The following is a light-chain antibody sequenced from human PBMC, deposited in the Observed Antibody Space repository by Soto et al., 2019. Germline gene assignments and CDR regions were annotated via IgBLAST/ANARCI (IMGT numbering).Light chain of an antibody. CDR3: HQYGGPPLT. CDR2: GAS. Sequence: EVVLTQSPGTLSLSPGERATLSCRASETVSSNYVAWYQQKPGQAPGLLIYGASRRAAGIPDRFSGSGSGTVFTLTISRLEPEDFAVYYCHQYGGPPLTFGRGTKVDIK. V-gene: IGKV3-20*01. J-gene: IGKJ1*01. CDR1: ETVSSNY.